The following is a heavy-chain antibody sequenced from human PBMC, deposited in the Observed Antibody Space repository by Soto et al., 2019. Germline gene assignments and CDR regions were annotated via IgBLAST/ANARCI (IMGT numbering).Heavy chain of an antibody. V-gene: IGHV3-23*01. CDR2: FGSGDTP. CDR3: AKDTRGSSSQYLDY. D-gene: IGHD6-6*01. Sequence: EVQLLESGGGLVKPGGSVRLSCAASGFSLNTSAMTWVRQAPGRGLEWVSGFGSGDTPYYADSVKGRFTISRDNSKGTLYLQMNSLRAEDTAIYYCAKDTRGSSSQYLDYWGQGTLVTVSS. J-gene: IGHJ4*02. CDR1: GFSLNTSA.